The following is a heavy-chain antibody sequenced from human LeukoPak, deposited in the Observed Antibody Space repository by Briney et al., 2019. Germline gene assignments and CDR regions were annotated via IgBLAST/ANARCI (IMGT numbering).Heavy chain of an antibody. CDR3: ARVALRYCSGGSCPVFDY. Sequence: ASVKVSCKASGYTFTGYYMHWVRQAPGQGLEWMGWINPNSGGTNYAQKFQGRVTMTRDTSISTAYMELSRLRSDDTAVYYCARVALRYCSGGSCPVFDYWGQGTLVTVSS. CDR2: INPNSGGT. D-gene: IGHD2-15*01. V-gene: IGHV1-2*02. J-gene: IGHJ4*02. CDR1: GYTFTGYY.